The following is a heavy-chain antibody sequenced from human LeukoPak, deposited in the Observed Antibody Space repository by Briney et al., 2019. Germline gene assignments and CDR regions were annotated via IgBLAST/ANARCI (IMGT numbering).Heavy chain of an antibody. CDR1: GFTFSSYS. D-gene: IGHD6-19*01. Sequence: PGGSLRLSCAASGFTFSSYSMNWVRQAPGKGLEWFSVIYSGGSTYYADSVKGRFTISRDNSKNTLYLQMNSLRAEDTAVYYCARDPPGIAVAGPNWGQGTLVTVSS. J-gene: IGHJ4*02. CDR3: ARDPPGIAVAGPN. V-gene: IGHV3-53*01. CDR2: IYSGGST.